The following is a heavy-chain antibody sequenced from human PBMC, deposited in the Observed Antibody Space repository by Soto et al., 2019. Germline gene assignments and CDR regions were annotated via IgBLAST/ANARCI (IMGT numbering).Heavy chain of an antibody. CDR3: ASSRCSGGSCYSAAPFLGMDV. J-gene: IGHJ6*02. D-gene: IGHD2-15*01. V-gene: IGHV1-2*04. CDR2: INPNSGGT. CDR1: EYTFTGYY. Sequence: VASVKVSCKASEYTFTGYYMHWVRQAPGQGLEWMGWINPNSGGTNYAQKFQGWVTMTRDTSISTAYMELSRLRSDDTAVYYCASSRCSGGSCYSAAPFLGMDVWGQGTTVTVSS.